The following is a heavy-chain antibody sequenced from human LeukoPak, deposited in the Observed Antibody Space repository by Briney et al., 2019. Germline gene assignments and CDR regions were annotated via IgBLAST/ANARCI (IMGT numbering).Heavy chain of an antibody. CDR1: GGSISSYY. D-gene: IGHD2/OR15-2a*01. Sequence: SETLSLTCTVSGGSISSYYWSWIRQPPGQGLEWIAYISDIGSINYNPSLKSRVTISLDTSKNQFSLKLSSVTAADTAVYYCAGHHPRNTVDFWGQGTLVTVSS. J-gene: IGHJ4*02. CDR2: ISDIGSI. V-gene: IGHV4-59*08. CDR3: AGHHPRNTVDF.